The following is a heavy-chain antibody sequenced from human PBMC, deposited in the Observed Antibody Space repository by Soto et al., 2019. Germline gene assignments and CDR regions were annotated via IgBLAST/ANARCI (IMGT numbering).Heavy chain of an antibody. D-gene: IGHD6-19*01. CDR3: AKDGDVAVAGTSLY. CDR1: GFTFDDYA. Sequence: SLRLSCAASGFTFDDYAMHWVRQPPGKGLERVSGISWNSGTIGYADSVKGRFTISRDNAKNSLYLQMNSLRPEDTAFYYCAKDGDVAVAGTSLYWGQGTLVTVSS. J-gene: IGHJ4*02. CDR2: ISWNSGTI. V-gene: IGHV3-9*01.